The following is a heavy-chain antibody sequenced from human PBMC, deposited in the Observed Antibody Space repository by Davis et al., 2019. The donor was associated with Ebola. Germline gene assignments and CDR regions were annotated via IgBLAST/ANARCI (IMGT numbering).Heavy chain of an antibody. CDR2: IDTHGSIT. CDR3: TRDIGVVGAF. CDR1: GFTFDDYA. J-gene: IGHJ4*02. Sequence: GESLKISCAASGFTFDDYAMHWVRQVPGKGLVWVSRIDTHGSITNYADSVKGRFTISRDNVKNTLYLQMDSLRAEDTAVYYCTRDIGVVGAFWGQGRLVTVSS. D-gene: IGHD1-26*01. V-gene: IGHV3-74*01.